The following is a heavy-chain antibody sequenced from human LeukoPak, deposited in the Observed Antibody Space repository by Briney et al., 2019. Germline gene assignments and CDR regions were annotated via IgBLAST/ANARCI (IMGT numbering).Heavy chain of an antibody. D-gene: IGHD1-26*01. CDR2: IYNIGSS. V-gene: IGHV4-59*08. CDR1: DASISSYS. Sequence: SETLSLTCTVSDASISSYSWSWIRQPPGKGLEWIGYIYNIGSSNYNPSLKSRVTISADTSKNQFSLKLNSVTAADTAVYYCARHSPSKVGFDYWGQGTLVAVSS. J-gene: IGHJ4*02. CDR3: ARHSPSKVGFDY.